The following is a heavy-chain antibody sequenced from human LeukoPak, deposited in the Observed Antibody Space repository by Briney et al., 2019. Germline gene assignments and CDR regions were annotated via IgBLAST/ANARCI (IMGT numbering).Heavy chain of an antibody. CDR1: GGSISSYY. D-gene: IGHD3-22*01. Sequence: SETLPLTCTVSGGSISSYYWSWVRQPPGKGLEWIGYIYYSGSTNYSPSLKSRVIISVDTSKNQFSLKLSSVTAADTAVYSCAREHSYYDSSGYYYGSGYFDYWGQGTLVTVSS. CDR2: IYYSGST. J-gene: IGHJ4*02. CDR3: AREHSYYDSSGYYYGSGYFDY. V-gene: IGHV4-59*01.